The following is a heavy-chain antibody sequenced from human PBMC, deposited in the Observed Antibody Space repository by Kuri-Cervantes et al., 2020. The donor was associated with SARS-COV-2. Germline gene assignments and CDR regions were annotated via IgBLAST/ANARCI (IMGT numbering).Heavy chain of an antibody. CDR1: GYSFTTYW. Sequence: GGSLRLSCKGSGYSFTTYWIAWVRQMPGKGLEWMGIIYPGDSDIRYSPSFQGQVTISADKSITTAYLQWSSLKASDTAMYYCARRAYGEQVDYYYMDVWGKGTTVTVSS. CDR2: IYPGDSDI. CDR3: ARRAYGEQVDYYYMDV. J-gene: IGHJ6*03. V-gene: IGHV5-51*01. D-gene: IGHD4-17*01.